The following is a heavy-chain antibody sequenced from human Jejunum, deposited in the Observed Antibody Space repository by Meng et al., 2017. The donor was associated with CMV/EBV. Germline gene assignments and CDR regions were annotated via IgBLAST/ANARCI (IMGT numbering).Heavy chain of an antibody. J-gene: IGHJ4*02. D-gene: IGHD3-16*01. CDR1: VGSFTTYY. CDR2: IITSGST. V-gene: IGHV4-4*07. Sequence: QGQVRESGPGVVKPSETRSLACPVSVGSFTTYYWSWIRQRAGKGLEWIGRIITSGSTNYNPSLRSRVIMSVDTSKNQFFLKLRSVTAADTAVYFCAKGYGNSFEYWGQGSLVTVSS. CDR3: AKGYGNSFEY.